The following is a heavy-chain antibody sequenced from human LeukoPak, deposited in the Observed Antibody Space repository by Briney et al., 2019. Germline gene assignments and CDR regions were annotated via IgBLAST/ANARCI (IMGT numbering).Heavy chain of an antibody. V-gene: IGHV4-4*07. CDR1: DGSISSYY. J-gene: IGHJ1*01. CDR2: IYTSGST. CDR3: ARAGIAAAGYTYFQH. D-gene: IGHD6-13*01. Sequence: SETLSLTCTVSDGSISSYYWSWIRQPAGKGLEWIGRIYTSGSTNYNPSLKSRVTMSVDTSKNQFSLKPSSVTAADTAVYYCARAGIAAAGYTYFQHWGQGTLVTVSS.